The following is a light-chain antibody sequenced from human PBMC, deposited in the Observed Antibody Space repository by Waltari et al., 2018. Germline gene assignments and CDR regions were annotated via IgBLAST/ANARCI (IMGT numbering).Light chain of an antibody. CDR3: HQYNNWPPWT. CDR1: QSDGSN. V-gene: IGKV3-15*01. CDR2: GAS. Sequence: EKVMTQSPATLSVSPGERATLSCRASQSDGSNLAWYQQKPGQAPRLLIYGASTRATGIPARFSGSGSGTEFTLTISSLQSEDFAIYYCHQYNNWPPWTFGQGTKVEIK. J-gene: IGKJ1*01.